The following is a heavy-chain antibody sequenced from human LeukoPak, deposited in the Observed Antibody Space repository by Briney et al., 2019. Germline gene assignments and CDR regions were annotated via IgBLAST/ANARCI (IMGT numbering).Heavy chain of an antibody. CDR2: IYHSGST. CDR3: ARDYSTPRGPFDY. J-gene: IGHJ4*02. CDR1: GYSISSGYY. V-gene: IGHV4-38-2*02. Sequence: PSETLSLTCTVSGYSISSGYYWGWIRQPPGKGLEWIGSIYHSGSTYYNPSLKSRVTISVDTSKNQFPLKMSSVTAADTAVYYCARDYSTPRGPFDYSGQGTLVT. D-gene: IGHD4-11*01.